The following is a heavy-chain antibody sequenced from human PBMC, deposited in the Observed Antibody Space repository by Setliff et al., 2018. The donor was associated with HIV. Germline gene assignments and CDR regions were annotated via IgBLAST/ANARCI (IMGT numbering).Heavy chain of an antibody. CDR1: GFTFSNYW. CDR3: ARKGPHDYAFDY. CDR2: INSDGSST. Sequence: PGGSLRLSCAASGFTFSNYWMHWVRQAPGKGLVWVSRINSDGSSTNYADSVKGRFTISRDNAKNTLYLQMNSLRAEDTAVYYCARKGPHDYAFDYWGQGTLVTVSS. D-gene: IGHD4-17*01. V-gene: IGHV3-74*01. J-gene: IGHJ4*02.